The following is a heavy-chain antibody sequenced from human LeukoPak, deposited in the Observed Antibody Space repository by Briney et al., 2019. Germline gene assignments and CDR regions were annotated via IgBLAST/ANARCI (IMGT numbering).Heavy chain of an antibody. CDR2: MSSVT. CDR1: GFTFSNFA. CDR3: AKAFFSGSGGNHKHFDS. V-gene: IGHV3-23*01. Sequence: AGSLRLSCAASGFTFSNFAMSWVRQAPGNGLDWVSAMSSVTYYADSVKGRFTISRDDSKSTLFLQMNSLRAEDTAAYYCAKAFFSGSGGNHKHFDSWGQGTLVTVSS. J-gene: IGHJ4*02. D-gene: IGHD3-10*01.